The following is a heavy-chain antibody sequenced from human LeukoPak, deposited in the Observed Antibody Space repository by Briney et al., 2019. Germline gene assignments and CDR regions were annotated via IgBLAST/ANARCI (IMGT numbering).Heavy chain of an antibody. J-gene: IGHJ4*02. Sequence: SETLSLTCTVSGGSISSRSYYWGWIGQPPGKGLEWIGSIYYSGSTYYNPSLKSRVTISVDTSKNQFSLKLSSVTAADTAVYYCARLFSSGWTGRLDYWGQGTLVTVSS. D-gene: IGHD6-19*01. CDR2: IYYSGST. CDR3: ARLFSSGWTGRLDY. CDR1: GGSISSRSYY. V-gene: IGHV4-39*01.